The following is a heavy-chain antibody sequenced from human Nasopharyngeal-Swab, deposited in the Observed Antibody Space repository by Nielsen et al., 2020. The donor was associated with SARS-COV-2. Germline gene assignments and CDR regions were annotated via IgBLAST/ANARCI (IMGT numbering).Heavy chain of an antibody. CDR2: ISSSSSYI. Sequence: GGSLRLSCAASGFTFSSYSMNWVRQAPGKGLEWVSSISSSSSYIYYADSVKGRFTISRDNAKNSLYLQMNSLRAEDTAVYYCASLLQSLWFGESSHYYYYGMDVWGQGTTVTVSS. D-gene: IGHD3-10*01. CDR1: GFTFSSYS. CDR3: ASLLQSLWFGESSHYYYYGMDV. V-gene: IGHV3-21*01. J-gene: IGHJ6*02.